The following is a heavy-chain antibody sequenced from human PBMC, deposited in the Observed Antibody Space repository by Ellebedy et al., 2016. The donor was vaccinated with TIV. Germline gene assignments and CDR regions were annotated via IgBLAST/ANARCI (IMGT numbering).Heavy chain of an antibody. CDR3: AKVLAPTTYYYYGMDV. J-gene: IGHJ6*02. V-gene: IGHV3-23*01. Sequence: GESLKISCAASGFTFSSYAMSWVRQAPGKGLEWVSAISGSGGSTYYADSVKGRFTISRDNSKNTLYLQMNSLRAEDTAVYYCAKVLAPTTYYYYGMDVWGQGTTVTVSS. D-gene: IGHD1-1*01. CDR2: ISGSGGST. CDR1: GFTFSSYA.